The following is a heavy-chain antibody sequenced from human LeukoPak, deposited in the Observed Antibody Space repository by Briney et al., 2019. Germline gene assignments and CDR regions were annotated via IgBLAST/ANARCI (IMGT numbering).Heavy chain of an antibody. Sequence: PGGSLRLSCAASGFTFSSFWIYWVRHAPGKGLVGVSRINGDGSETIYADSVKGRFTISRDNDKNTVYLQMNSLRAEDTAVYYCARVRMGDDFNPFDYWGQGTLVTVSS. D-gene: IGHD3-16*01. CDR3: ARVRMGDDFNPFDY. J-gene: IGHJ4*02. CDR2: INGDGSET. V-gene: IGHV3-74*01. CDR1: GFTFSSFW.